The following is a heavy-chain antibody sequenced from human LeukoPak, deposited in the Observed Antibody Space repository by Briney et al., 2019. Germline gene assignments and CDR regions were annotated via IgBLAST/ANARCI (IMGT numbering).Heavy chain of an antibody. CDR2: ISYDGSNK. CDR1: GFTFSSYG. J-gene: IGHJ4*02. V-gene: IGHV3-30*03. Sequence: GRSLRLSCAASGFTFSSYGMHWVRQAPSKGLEWVAVISYDGSNKYYADSVKGRFTISRDNSKNTLYLQMNSLRAEDTAVYYCARVSITIFGVVYDYWGQGTLVTVSS. D-gene: IGHD3-3*01. CDR3: ARVSITIFGVVYDY.